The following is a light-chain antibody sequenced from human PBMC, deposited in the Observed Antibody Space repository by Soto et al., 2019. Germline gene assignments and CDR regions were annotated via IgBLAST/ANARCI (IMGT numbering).Light chain of an antibody. CDR2: GAS. CDR3: HQYGSSPWT. CDR1: QTVTSDY. J-gene: IGKJ1*01. V-gene: IGKV3-20*01. Sequence: EVVLTQSPGTLSLSPGESATLSCRASQTVTSDYLAWYQQKPGQAPRLLFYGASRRATGIPDRFSGSGSGTDFTLTISRLEPEDFVVYYCHQYGSSPWTFGQGTKVEIK.